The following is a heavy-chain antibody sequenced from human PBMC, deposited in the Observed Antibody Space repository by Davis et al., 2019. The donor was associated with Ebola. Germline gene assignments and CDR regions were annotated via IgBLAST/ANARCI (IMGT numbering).Heavy chain of an antibody. D-gene: IGHD3/OR15-3a*01. J-gene: IGHJ5*02. CDR3: ARSGETDFWAGSLSPNWLDP. CDR2: IYHSGSP. V-gene: IGHV4-4*02. Sequence: MPSETLSLTCAVSGVSISRSSWWTWVRQPPGRGLEWIGEIYHSGSPNYNPSLQSRATMSVDKSKNHFYLRLTSVTAVDTAIYYCARSGETDFWAGSLSPNWLDPWGQGTLVIVSS. CDR1: GVSISRSSW.